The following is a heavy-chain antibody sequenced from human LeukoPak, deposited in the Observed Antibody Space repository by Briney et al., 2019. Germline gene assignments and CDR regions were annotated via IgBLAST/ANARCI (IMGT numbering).Heavy chain of an antibody. J-gene: IGHJ4*02. CDR2: INPNSGGT. CDR1: GYTFTGYY. V-gene: IGHV1-2*02. Sequence: ASVKVSCKAYGYTFTGYYMHWVRQAPGQGLEWMGWINPNSGGTNYAQKFQGRVIMTRDTSISTAYMELSRLRSDDTAVYYCATLYGDYVRSDYWGQGTLVTVSS. CDR3: ATLYGDYVRSDY. D-gene: IGHD4-17*01.